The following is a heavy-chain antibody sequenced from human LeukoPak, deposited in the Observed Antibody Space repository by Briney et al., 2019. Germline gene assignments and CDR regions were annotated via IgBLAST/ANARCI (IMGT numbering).Heavy chain of an antibody. D-gene: IGHD3-10*01. CDR3: ARLTKNDSGSFRFGKKKRGYMDV. J-gene: IGHJ6*03. Sequence: SETLSLTCGVSGGSISSSYWWSWVRQPPGKGLEWIGEIYHSGSTNYNPSLKSRVTISMDKSKNQFSLNLSSVTAADTAVYYCARLTKNDSGSFRFGKKKRGYMDVWGKGTTVTISS. CDR2: IYHSGST. V-gene: IGHV4-4*02. CDR1: GGSISSSYW.